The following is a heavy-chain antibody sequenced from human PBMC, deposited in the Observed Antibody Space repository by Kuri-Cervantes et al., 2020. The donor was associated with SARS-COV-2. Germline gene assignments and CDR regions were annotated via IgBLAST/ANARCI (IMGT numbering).Heavy chain of an antibody. Sequence: SETLSLTCTVSGGSISSGDYYWSWIRQPPGKGLEWIGYIYYSGSTYYNPSLKSRVTISVDTSKNQFSLQLSSVTATDTAVYYCARGWGGYCSSTSCYSYYYGMDVWGQGTTVTVSS. V-gene: IGHV4-30-4*01. D-gene: IGHD2-2*01. CDR1: GGSISSGDYY. CDR3: ARGWGGYCSSTSCYSYYYGMDV. CDR2: IYYSGST. J-gene: IGHJ6*02.